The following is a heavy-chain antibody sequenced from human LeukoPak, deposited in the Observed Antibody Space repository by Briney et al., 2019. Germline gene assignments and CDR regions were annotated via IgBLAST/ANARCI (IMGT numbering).Heavy chain of an antibody. CDR1: GFTFSSYG. Sequence: GGSLRLSCAASGFTFSSYGMSWVRQAPGKGLEWVSAISGSGGSTYYADSVKGRFTISRDNAKNTLYLQMNSLRAEDTAVYYCAHGSMYQLDYWGQGTLVTVSS. J-gene: IGHJ4*02. CDR2: ISGSGGST. V-gene: IGHV3-23*01. D-gene: IGHD2-2*01. CDR3: AHGSMYQLDY.